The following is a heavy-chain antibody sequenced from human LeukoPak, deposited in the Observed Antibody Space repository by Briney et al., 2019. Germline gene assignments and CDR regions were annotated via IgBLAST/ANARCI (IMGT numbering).Heavy chain of an antibody. J-gene: IGHJ4*02. V-gene: IGHV3-21*01. Sequence: GGSLRLSCAASAFTFSSYSMNWVRQAPGKGLEWVSSISSSSSYIYYADSVKGRFTISRDNAKNSLYLQMNSLRAEDTAVYYCARGHSSGYYYDFDYWGQGTLVTVSS. CDR1: AFTFSSYS. D-gene: IGHD3-22*01. CDR3: ARGHSSGYYYDFDY. CDR2: ISSSSSYI.